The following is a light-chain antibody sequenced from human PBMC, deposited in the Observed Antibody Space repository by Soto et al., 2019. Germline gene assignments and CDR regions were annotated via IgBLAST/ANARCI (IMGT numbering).Light chain of an antibody. CDR1: QGISNY. CDR3: QKYNSARTWT. V-gene: IGKV1-27*01. CDR2: AAS. Sequence: DIQMTQSPSSRSASVGDRVTITCRASQGISNYLAWYQQKPGKVPKLLIYAASTLQSGVPSRFSGSGSGTDFTLTISSLQPEGVATYYCQKYNSARTWTFGQGTKVEIK. J-gene: IGKJ1*01.